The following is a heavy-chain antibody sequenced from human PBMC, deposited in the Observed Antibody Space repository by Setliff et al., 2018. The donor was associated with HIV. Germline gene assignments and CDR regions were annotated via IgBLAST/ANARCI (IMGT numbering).Heavy chain of an antibody. Sequence: GDSLKISCKGSVYSFTNNWIAWVRQMPGKGLEWMGVIYPSDSDTRYSPSFQGQVTLSVDKSINTAYLQWSSLRPSDSAIYYCARRAGTLDNDYFDLWGQGTKVTVSS. J-gene: IGHJ3*01. CDR2: IYPSDSDT. CDR3: ARRAGTLDNDYFDL. D-gene: IGHD3-16*01. V-gene: IGHV5-51*01. CDR1: VYSFTNNW.